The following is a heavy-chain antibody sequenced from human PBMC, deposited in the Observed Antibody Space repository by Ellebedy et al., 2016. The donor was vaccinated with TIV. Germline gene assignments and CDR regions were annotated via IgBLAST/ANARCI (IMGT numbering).Heavy chain of an antibody. CDR2: LNPGGGGT. CDR3: ARAPLSGVFYGMDV. CDR1: GYTFTNYY. D-gene: IGHD3-16*02. V-gene: IGHV1-46*01. J-gene: IGHJ6*02. Sequence: AASVKVSCKASGYTFTNYYMNWVRQAPGQGLEWMGILNPGGGGTSYEQKFQCSVTMTRDPSTSTVYMELSSLSPEDTALYYCARAPLSGVFYGMDVWGQGTTVTVSS.